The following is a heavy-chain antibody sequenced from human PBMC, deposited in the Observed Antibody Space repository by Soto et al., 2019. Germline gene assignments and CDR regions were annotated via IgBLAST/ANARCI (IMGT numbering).Heavy chain of an antibody. CDR1: GFTFSSYD. CDR3: ARDRGNYGMDV. V-gene: IGHV3-30-3*01. J-gene: IGHJ6*02. D-gene: IGHD3-16*01. CDR2: ISYDGSNK. Sequence: QVQLVESGGGVVQPGRSLRLSCAASGFTFSSYDMHWVRQAPGKGLEWVAVISYDGSNKYYADSVKGRFTISRDNSKNTLYLQMNSLRAEDTAVYYCARDRGNYGMDVWGQGTTVTVSS.